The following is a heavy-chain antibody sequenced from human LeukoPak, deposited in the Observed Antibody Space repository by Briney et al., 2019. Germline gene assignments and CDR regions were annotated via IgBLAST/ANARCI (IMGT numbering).Heavy chain of an antibody. CDR2: IYPGDSDT. CDR3: ARLNCGGDCSYYYDSSGYYYFDY. Sequence: LGESLKISCKGSGYSFTSYWIGWVRQMPGKGLEWMGIIYPGDSDTRYSPPFQGQVTISADKSISTAYLQWSSLKASDTAMYYCARLNCGGDCSYYYDSSGYYYFDYWGQGTLVTVSS. J-gene: IGHJ4*02. CDR1: GYSFTSYW. V-gene: IGHV5-51*01. D-gene: IGHD3-22*01.